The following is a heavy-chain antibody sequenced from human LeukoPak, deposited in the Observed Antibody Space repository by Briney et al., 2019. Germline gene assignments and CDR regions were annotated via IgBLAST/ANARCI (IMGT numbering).Heavy chain of an antibody. V-gene: IGHV3-30*01. D-gene: IGHD3-22*01. CDR2: ISYDGSNK. J-gene: IGHJ4*02. Sequence: GSLRLSWAASGFTFSSYAMHWVRQAPGKGLEWVAVISYDGSNKYYADSVKGRFTISRDNSKNTLYLQMNSLRAEDTAVYYCARDSYYDSSGYYYWGQGTLVTVSS. CDR3: ARDSYYDSSGYYY. CDR1: GFTFSSYA.